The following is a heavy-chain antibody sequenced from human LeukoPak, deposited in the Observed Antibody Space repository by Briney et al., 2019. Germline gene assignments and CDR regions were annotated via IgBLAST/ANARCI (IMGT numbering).Heavy chain of an antibody. D-gene: IGHD6-19*01. CDR1: GFTFSNYA. V-gene: IGHV3-23*01. J-gene: IGHJ4*02. Sequence: GGSLRLSCAASGFTFSNYAMSWVRQAPGKGLEWVSAISGSGGSTYYADSVKGRFTISRDNSKNTLYLQMNSLRAEDTAVYYCATSPAVADDDRDYWGQGTLVTVSS. CDR2: ISGSGGST. CDR3: ATSPAVADDDRDY.